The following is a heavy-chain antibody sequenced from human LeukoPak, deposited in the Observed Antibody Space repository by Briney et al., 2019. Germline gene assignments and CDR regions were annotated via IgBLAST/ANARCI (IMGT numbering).Heavy chain of an antibody. Sequence: GALRLSCAASGFTFSSYWMSWVRQAQGKGLEWVANIKQDGSEKYYVDSVKGRFTISRDNAKNSLYLQMNSLRAEDTAVYYCARDRGSSSFLDYWGQGTLVTVSS. V-gene: IGHV3-7*01. CDR2: IKQDGSEK. CDR3: ARDRGSSSFLDY. CDR1: GFTFSSYW. J-gene: IGHJ4*02. D-gene: IGHD6-6*01.